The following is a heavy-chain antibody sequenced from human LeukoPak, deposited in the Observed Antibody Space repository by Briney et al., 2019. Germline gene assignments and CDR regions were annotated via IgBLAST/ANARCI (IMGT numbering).Heavy chain of an antibody. CDR1: GFTFSSNA. V-gene: IGHV3-23*01. D-gene: IGHD6-13*01. CDR2: ISGSGAGT. J-gene: IGHJ3*02. Sequence: GGSLRLSCAASGFTFSSNAMTWVRQDPGEGLEWVSAISGSGAGTYYADSVKGRFTISRDNSKNTLYLQMNSLRAEDTAVYYCAKALLIAPPEGFDIWGQGTMVTVSS. CDR3: AKALLIAPPEGFDI.